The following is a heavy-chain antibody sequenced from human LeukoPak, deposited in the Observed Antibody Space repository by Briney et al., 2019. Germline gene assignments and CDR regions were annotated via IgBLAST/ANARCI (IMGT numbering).Heavy chain of an antibody. CDR3: ALLAVASDFDY. D-gene: IGHD6-19*01. CDR2: IGSSGTTG. CDR1: GFPFSIYE. Sequence: HPGGSLRLSCAVSGFPFSIYEMSWVRQAPGKGLEWVSNIGSSGTTGYYADSVKGRFFISRDNAKNSLYLQMNSLRVEDTGVYYCALLAVASDFDYWGQGALVTVSS. V-gene: IGHV3-48*03. J-gene: IGHJ4*02.